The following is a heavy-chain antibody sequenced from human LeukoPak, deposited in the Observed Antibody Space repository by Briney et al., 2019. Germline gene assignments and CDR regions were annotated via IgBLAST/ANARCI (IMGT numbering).Heavy chain of an antibody. V-gene: IGHV3-7*05. D-gene: IGHD5-24*01. Sequence: GGSLRLSCVASGFSFGSYWMAWVRQAPGKGLEWVANMKHDGIEKYHVDSVKVRFTISGDNTKNSLYLHMSSLRVEDTAVYYCAREGREGYNYPALDFWGQGILVTVSS. J-gene: IGHJ4*02. CDR2: MKHDGIEK. CDR1: GFSFGSYW. CDR3: AREGREGYNYPALDF.